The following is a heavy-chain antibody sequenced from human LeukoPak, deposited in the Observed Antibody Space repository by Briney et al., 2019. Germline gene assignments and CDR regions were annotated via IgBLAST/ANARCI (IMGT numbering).Heavy chain of an antibody. Sequence: AARSLRLSCAASGFTFSSYGMHWDRQAPGKGLEWVAVISYDGSNKDYADSGKGRLTISRDNSKDTLYLQRHSFGDEATAVYYCASRSISSYRENNWFDPWGQGTLLTVSS. CDR2: ISYDGSNK. J-gene: IGHJ5*02. D-gene: IGHD1-1*01. CDR3: ASRSISSYRENNWFDP. V-gene: IGHV3-30*03. CDR1: GFTFSSYG.